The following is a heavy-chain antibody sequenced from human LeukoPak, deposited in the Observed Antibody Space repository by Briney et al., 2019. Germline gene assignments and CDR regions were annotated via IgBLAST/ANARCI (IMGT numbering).Heavy chain of an antibody. J-gene: IGHJ4*02. CDR2: IAYDGSRA. D-gene: IGHD1-14*01. CDR3: TRYNNDHFDY. Sequence: GGSLRLSCAGSGFTFGGYGMHWFRQTPGKGLEWVAVIAYDGSRAFYADSVKGRFTISRDNSKNTMSVQMDDLRAKDTAVYYCTRYNNDHFDYWGQGTLVTVSS. CDR1: GFTFGGYG. V-gene: IGHV3-33*01.